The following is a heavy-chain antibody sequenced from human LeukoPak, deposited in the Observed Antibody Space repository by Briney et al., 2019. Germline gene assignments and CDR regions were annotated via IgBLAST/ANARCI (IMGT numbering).Heavy chain of an antibody. J-gene: IGHJ4*02. V-gene: IGHV4-31*03. Sequence: TPSETLSLTCTVSGGSISSGGYYWSWIRQHPGKGLEWIGYIYYSGSTYYNPSLKSRVTISVDTSKNQFSLKLSSVTAADTAVYYCARTSYYGSGIFGEYWGQGTLVTVSS. CDR3: ARTSYYGSGIFGEY. CDR2: IYYSGST. CDR1: GGSISSGGYY. D-gene: IGHD3-10*01.